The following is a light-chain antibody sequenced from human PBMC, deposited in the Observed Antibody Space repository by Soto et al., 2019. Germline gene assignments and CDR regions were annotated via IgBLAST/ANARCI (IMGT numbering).Light chain of an antibody. J-gene: IGKJ1*01. CDR2: KAS. Sequence: DIQMTQSPSTLSASVGDRVTITCRASQSVSSWVAWYHLKPGKAPKLLIYKASTLETGVPSRFSGSGSGTEFTLTISSLQPDDFATYYCQQYNPYSPWTFGQGTKVDI. V-gene: IGKV1-5*03. CDR1: QSVSSW. CDR3: QQYNPYSPWT.